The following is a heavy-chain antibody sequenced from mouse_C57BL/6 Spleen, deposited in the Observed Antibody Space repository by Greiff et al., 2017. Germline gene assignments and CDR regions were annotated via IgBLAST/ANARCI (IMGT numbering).Heavy chain of an antibody. CDR2: IDPDTGGT. CDR3: TRTGSRYVDDY. D-gene: IGHD1-1*01. CDR1: GYTFTDYE. Sequence: VQLQQPGAELVRPGASVTLSCKASGYTFTDYEMHWVKQTPVHGLEWIGAIDPDTGGTAYNQKFKGKAILTADKSSSTAYMELRSLTSEDSAVYFCTRTGSRYVDDYWGQGTTLTVAS. J-gene: IGHJ2*01. V-gene: IGHV1-15*01.